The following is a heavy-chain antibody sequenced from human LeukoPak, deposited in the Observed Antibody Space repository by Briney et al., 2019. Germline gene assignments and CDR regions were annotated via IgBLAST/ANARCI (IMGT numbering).Heavy chain of an antibody. D-gene: IGHD1-26*01. CDR3: ALPRWAATGSNWFDP. CDR2: IYYSGST. Sequence: SETLSLTCTVSGGSISSSSYYWGWIRQPSGKGLEWIGSIYYSGSTYYNPSLKSRVTISVDTSKNQFSLRLSSVTAADTAVYYCALPRWAATGSNWFDPWGQGTLVTVSS. J-gene: IGHJ5*02. CDR1: GGSISSSSYY. V-gene: IGHV4-39*01.